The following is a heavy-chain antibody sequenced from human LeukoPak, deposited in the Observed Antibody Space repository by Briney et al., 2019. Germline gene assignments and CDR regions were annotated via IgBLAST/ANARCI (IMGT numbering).Heavy chain of an antibody. CDR2: ISSSSSYI. J-gene: IGHJ4*02. V-gene: IGHV3-21*01. D-gene: IGHD6-25*01. CDR3: ARKSGLDY. CDR1: GFTFSSYS. Sequence: GGSLRLSCAASGFTFSSYSMNWVRQAPGKGLEWVSSISSSSSYIYYAVSVKGRFTISRDNAKNSLYLQMNSLRAEDTAVYYCARKSGLDYWGQGTLVTVSS.